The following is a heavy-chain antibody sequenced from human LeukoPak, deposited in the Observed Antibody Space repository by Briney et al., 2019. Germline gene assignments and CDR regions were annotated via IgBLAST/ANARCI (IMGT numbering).Heavy chain of an antibody. CDR3: VAGLALDY. CDR2: ISKTGTSI. Sequence: GGSLRLSCTASGLTFSVYYMTWIRQAAGDGLGAPGNGLEWLSHISKTGTSIYYANSVRGRFTISRDNAKNSLYLHMNSLRAEDTAVYYCVAGLALDYWGQGSLVTVSS. CDR1: GLTFSVYY. V-gene: IGHV3-11*01. D-gene: IGHD3/OR15-3a*01. J-gene: IGHJ4*02.